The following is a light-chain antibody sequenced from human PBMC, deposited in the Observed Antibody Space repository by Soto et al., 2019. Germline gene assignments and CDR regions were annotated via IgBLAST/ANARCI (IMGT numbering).Light chain of an antibody. J-gene: IGKJ1*01. V-gene: IGKV1-5*01. CDR1: QSISSW. CDR2: DAS. Sequence: DIQMTQSPSTLSASVGDRVTITCRASQSISSWLAWYQQKPGKAPNLLIFDASSLESGVPSRFSGSGSGTEFTLTISTLQPHDFATYYCQQYHSYRTFGQGTKV. CDR3: QQYHSYRT.